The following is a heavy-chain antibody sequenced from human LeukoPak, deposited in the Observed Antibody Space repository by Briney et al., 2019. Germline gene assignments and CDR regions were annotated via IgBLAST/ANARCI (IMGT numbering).Heavy chain of an antibody. CDR2: IYYSGST. J-gene: IGHJ3*02. V-gene: IGHV4-59*01. CDR3: ARGRLPFAFDI. Sequence: SETLSLTCTVSGGSIRSNYWGWIRQPPGKGLEWIGYIYYSGSTNYNPSLKSRVTISVDTSKNQFSLKLTSVTAADTAVYYCARGRLPFAFDIWGQGTMVTVSS. CDR1: GGSIRSNY.